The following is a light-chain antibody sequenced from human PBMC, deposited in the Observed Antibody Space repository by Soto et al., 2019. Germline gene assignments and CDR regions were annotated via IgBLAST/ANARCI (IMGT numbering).Light chain of an antibody. CDR3: QQYNNWPFTSWT. J-gene: IGKJ1*01. CDR2: GAS. Sequence: IVMTQSPATLSVSPGERATLSCRASQSVSSNLAWYQQKPGQAPRLLIYGASTRATGIPARFSGSGSGTEFTLTISSLQSEDFAVYYCQQYNNWPFTSWTFGQGTKVEIK. V-gene: IGKV3-15*01. CDR1: QSVSSN.